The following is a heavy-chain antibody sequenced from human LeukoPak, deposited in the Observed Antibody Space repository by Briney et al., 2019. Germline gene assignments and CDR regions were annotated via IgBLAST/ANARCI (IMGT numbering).Heavy chain of an antibody. Sequence: PGGSLRLSCAASGFTFSSYSMNWVRQAPGKGLEWVSYISSSSSTIYYADSVKGRFTISRDNAKNSLYLQMNSLRAEDTAVYYCARGHLRYFDWLLDYWGQGTLVTVSS. CDR2: ISSSSSTI. CDR1: GFTFSSYS. J-gene: IGHJ4*02. CDR3: ARGHLRYFDWLLDY. V-gene: IGHV3-48*01. D-gene: IGHD3-9*01.